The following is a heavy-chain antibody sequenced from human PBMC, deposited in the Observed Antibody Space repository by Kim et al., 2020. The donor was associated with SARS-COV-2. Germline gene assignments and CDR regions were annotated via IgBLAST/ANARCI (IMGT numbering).Heavy chain of an antibody. CDR2: SYT. V-gene: IGHV5-10-1*01. Sequence: SYTNYSQSVQGHVTISADKSISTAYLQWSSLKASDTAMYYCARGADGMDVWGQGTTVTVSS. CDR3: ARGADGMDV. J-gene: IGHJ6*02.